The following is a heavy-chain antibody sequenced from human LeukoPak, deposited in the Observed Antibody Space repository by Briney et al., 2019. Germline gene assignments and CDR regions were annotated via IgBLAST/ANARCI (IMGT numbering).Heavy chain of an antibody. CDR2: IIPIFGTA. D-gene: IGHD4-17*01. CDR1: VGTLSSHV. V-gene: IGHV1-69*05. J-gene: IGHJ5*02. CDR3: ARGADDYGDYWNWFDP. Sequence: SVKVSCKASVGTLSSHVISWVRQAPGHGLEWMGRIIPIFGTANYAQKFQGRVTITTDESTSTAYMELSSLRSEDTAVYCGARGADDYGDYWNWFDPWGQGTLVTVSS.